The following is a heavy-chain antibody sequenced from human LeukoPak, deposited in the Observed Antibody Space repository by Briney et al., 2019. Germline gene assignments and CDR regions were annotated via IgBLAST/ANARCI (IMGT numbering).Heavy chain of an antibody. J-gene: IGHJ5*02. V-gene: IGHV3-30*02. CDR3: AKALLTTVTRSPLDP. CDR2: IRYDGSNK. Sequence: GGSLRLSCAASGFTFSSYGMHWVRKTPGKGLERVAFIRYDGSNKYYADSVKGRFTISRDNSKNTQYLQMNSLRAEDTAVYYCAKALLTTVTRSPLDPWGQGTLVTVSS. CDR1: GFTFSSYG. D-gene: IGHD4-17*01.